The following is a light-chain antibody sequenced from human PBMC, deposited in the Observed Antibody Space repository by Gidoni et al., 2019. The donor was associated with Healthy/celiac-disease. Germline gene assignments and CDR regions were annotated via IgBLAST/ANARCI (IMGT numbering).Light chain of an antibody. V-gene: IGLV2-14*03. J-gene: IGLJ1*01. CDR3: SSYTSSSTLV. CDR1: SSDVGGYNY. CDR2: DVS. Sequence: QSAQTQPASVSGSPGQSITISCTGTSSDVGGYNYVSWYQQHPGKAPKLMIYDVSNRPSGVSIRFSGSTSGNTASLTISVLQAEDDADYYCSSYTSSSTLVFGTGTKVTVL.